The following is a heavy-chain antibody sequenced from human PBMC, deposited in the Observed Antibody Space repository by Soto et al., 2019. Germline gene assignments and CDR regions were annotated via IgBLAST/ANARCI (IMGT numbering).Heavy chain of an antibody. Sequence: QVQLQESGPGLVKPSETLPLTCTVSGDSISSYYWSWIRQPPGKGLEWIGYIYYSGSTNYNPSLKRRYTISVDTSKIQFPLKRSSVTAADTAVYYWARPMAAGDDAFDIWGQGTMVTVSS. CDR2: IYYSGST. J-gene: IGHJ3*02. CDR3: ARPMAAGDDAFDI. CDR1: GDSISSYY. D-gene: IGHD6-13*01. V-gene: IGHV4-59*08.